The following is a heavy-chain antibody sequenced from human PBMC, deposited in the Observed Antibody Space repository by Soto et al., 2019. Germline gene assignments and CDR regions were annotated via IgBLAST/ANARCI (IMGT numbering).Heavy chain of an antibody. CDR1: GGIFSNFA. J-gene: IGHJ4*02. CDR2: IIPTLGTP. CDR3: ARVGLGACDY. D-gene: IGHD6-19*01. V-gene: IGHV1-69*01. Sequence: QVQLVPSGAEVKKPGSSVKVSCKASGGIFSNFAFNWMRQAPGQGLEWMGGIIPTLGTPHYAQKFLGRVTITAAESTRTVYMEMRSLTVEDTAVYYGARVGLGACDYWGQGTLVIVSS.